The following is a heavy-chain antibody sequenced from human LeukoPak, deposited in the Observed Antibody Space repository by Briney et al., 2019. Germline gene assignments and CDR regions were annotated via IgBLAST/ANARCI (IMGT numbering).Heavy chain of an antibody. CDR1: GYTFIRDG. V-gene: IGHV1-18*01. CDR2: ISAYNGNT. CDR3: ARPIPNAYYYYGMDV. Sequence: RASVKVSCKASGYTFIRDGISWVRQAPGQGLEWMGWISAYNGNTNYGEKFQGRVTMTTDTSTSTAYMELRSLRYDDTAVYYCARPIPNAYYYYGMDVWGQGTTATVSS. J-gene: IGHJ6*02.